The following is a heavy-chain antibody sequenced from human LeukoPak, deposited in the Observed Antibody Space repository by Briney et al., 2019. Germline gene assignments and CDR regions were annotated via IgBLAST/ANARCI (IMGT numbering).Heavy chain of an antibody. CDR2: IGTYGGDT. CDR1: TSR. CDR3: AGHYGSGSYYGLYYYYGMDV. D-gene: IGHD3-10*01. Sequence: ASVKVSCKATSRISWVRQAPGQGLEWMGWIGTYGGDTYYAQKFQGRITVTTDTSTSTVYMELRNLRSEDTAVYYCAGHYGSGSYYGLYYYYGMDVWGQGTTVTVSS. J-gene: IGHJ6*02. V-gene: IGHV1-18*01.